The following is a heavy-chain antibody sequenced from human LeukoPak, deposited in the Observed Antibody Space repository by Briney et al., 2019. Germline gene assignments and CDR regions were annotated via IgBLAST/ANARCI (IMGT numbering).Heavy chain of an antibody. CDR1: GFTFNTFW. J-gene: IGHJ6*03. Sequence: PGGSLRLFCAASGFTFNTFWMSWVRQAPGKGLEWVANIDEDGSEKYYVESVKGRFTISRDNAKNTLYLQMNSLRAEDTAVYYCARAEGTVTNHYYYYYMDVWGKGTTVTVSS. CDR2: IDEDGSEK. CDR3: ARAEGTVTNHYYYYYMDV. V-gene: IGHV3-7*01. D-gene: IGHD4-11*01.